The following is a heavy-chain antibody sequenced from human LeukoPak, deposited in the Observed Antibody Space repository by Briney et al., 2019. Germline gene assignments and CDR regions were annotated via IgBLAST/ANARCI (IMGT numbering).Heavy chain of an antibody. Sequence: GASVKVSCKASGYTFTSYAMHWVRQAPGQRLEWMGWINAGNGNTKYSQKFQGRVTMTRDTSISTAYMELSRLRSDDTAVYYCARGAATLQGRRGGWFDPWGQGTLVTVSS. J-gene: IGHJ5*02. D-gene: IGHD2-15*01. CDR1: GYTFTSYA. CDR3: ARGAATLQGRRGGWFDP. CDR2: INAGNGNT. V-gene: IGHV1-3*01.